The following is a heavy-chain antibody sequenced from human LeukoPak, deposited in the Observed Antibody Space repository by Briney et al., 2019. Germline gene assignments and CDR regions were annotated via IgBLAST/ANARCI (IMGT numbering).Heavy chain of an antibody. CDR1: GGTFSSYA. J-gene: IGHJ4*02. V-gene: IGHV1-69*05. Sequence: ASVKVSCKASGGTFSSYAISWVRQAPGQGLEWMGGIIPIFGTANYAQKFQGRVTITTDESTSTAYMELSSLRSEDTAVYYCARGITTVGYFDYWGQGTLVTVSS. D-gene: IGHD4-23*01. CDR3: ARGITTVGYFDY. CDR2: IIPIFGTA.